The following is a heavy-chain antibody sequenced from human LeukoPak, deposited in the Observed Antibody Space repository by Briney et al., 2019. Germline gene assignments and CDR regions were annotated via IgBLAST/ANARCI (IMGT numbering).Heavy chain of an antibody. V-gene: IGHV1-8*03. CDR3: ARGSTVDKGGDGYYYYMDV. J-gene: IGHJ6*03. Sequence: GASVKVSCKASGYTFTSYAMNWVRQAPGQGLEWMGWMNPNSGNTGYAQKFQGRVTITRNTSISTAYMELSSLRSEDTAVYYCARGSTVDKGGDGYYYYMDVWGKGTTVTVSS. CDR2: MNPNSGNT. D-gene: IGHD4-17*01. CDR1: GYTFTSYA.